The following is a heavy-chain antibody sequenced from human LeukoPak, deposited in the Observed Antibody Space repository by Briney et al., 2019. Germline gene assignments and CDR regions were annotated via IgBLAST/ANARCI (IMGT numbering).Heavy chain of an antibody. J-gene: IGHJ6*03. D-gene: IGHD3-22*01. CDR1: GYSISSGYY. CDR2: IYHSGST. Sequence: SETLSLTCTVSGYSISSGYYWGWIRQPPGKGLEWIGSIYHSGSTYYNPSLKSRVTISVDTSKNQFSLKLNSVTAADTAVYYCARDRYYYDSSGYKYMDVWGKGATVTVSS. V-gene: IGHV4-38-2*02. CDR3: ARDRYYYDSSGYKYMDV.